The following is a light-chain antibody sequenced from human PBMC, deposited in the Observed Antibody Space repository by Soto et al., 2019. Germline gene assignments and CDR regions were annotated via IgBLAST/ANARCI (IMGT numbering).Light chain of an antibody. CDR2: EGS. J-gene: IGLJ1*01. CDR1: SSDVGNYNL. CDR3: CSYAGGTTFYV. V-gene: IGLV2-23*01. Sequence: QSALAQPASVSGSPGQSITISCTGTSSDVGNYNLVSWYQQHPGKAPKLMIYEGSKRPSGVSDRFSGSKSGNTASLTISGLQADDEADYFCCSYAGGTTFYVFVIGTKVTVL.